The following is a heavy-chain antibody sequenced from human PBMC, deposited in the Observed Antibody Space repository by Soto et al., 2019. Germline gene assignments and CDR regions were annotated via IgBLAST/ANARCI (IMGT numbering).Heavy chain of an antibody. CDR1: GFTFSSYS. V-gene: IGHV3-48*01. CDR2: ISSSSSTI. D-gene: IGHD3-22*01. J-gene: IGHJ3*02. CDR3: ARGFTTLIVAGLNAFDI. Sequence: EVQLVESGGGLVQPGGSLRLSCAASGFTFSSYSMNWVRQAPGKGLEWVSYISSSSSTIYYADSVKGRFTISRDNAKNSLYLQMNILRVEDTSVYDCARGFTTLIVAGLNAFDIWGQGTMVTVSS.